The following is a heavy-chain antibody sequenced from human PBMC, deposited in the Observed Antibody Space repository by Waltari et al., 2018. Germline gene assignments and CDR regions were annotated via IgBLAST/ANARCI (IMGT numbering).Heavy chain of an antibody. J-gene: IGHJ6*02. CDR2: IRYDGSNK. CDR3: AKDHGYCTGGVCYRGYYYGMDV. V-gene: IGHV3-30*02. CDR1: GFTFSSYG. D-gene: IGHD2-8*02. Sequence: QVQLVESGGGVVQPGGSLRLSCAASGFTFSSYGMHWVRQAPGKGLEWVAFIRYDGSNKYYADSVKGRFTISRDNSKNTLYLQMNSLRAEDTAVYYCAKDHGYCTGGVCYRGYYYGMDVWGQGTTVTVSS.